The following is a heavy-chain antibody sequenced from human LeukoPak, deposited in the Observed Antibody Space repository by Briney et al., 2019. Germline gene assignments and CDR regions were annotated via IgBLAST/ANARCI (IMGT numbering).Heavy chain of an antibody. V-gene: IGHV1-8*01. CDR2: MNPNSGNT. D-gene: IGHD3-10*01. CDR3: ARDRMVRAKKNTRYNWFDP. CDR1: GYTFTSYD. J-gene: IGHJ5*02. Sequence: ASVTVSCKASGYTFTSYDINWVRQATGQGLEWMGWMNPNSGNTGYAQKFQGRVTMTRNTSISTAYMELSSLRSEDTAVYYCARDRMVRAKKNTRYNWFDPWGQGTLVTVSS.